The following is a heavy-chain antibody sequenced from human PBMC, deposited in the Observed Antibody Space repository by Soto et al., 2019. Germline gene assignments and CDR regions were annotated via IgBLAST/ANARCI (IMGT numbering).Heavy chain of an antibody. Sequence: PGGSLRLSCAASGFTFSSYGMHWVRQAPGKGLEWVAIISYDGSNKYYADSVKGRFTISRDNSKITLYLQMNSLRAEDTAVYYCARHAERRGEIWWFDPWGQGTLVTVSS. V-gene: IGHV3-30*03. CDR2: ISYDGSNK. D-gene: IGHD2-2*01. CDR1: GFTFSSYG. CDR3: ARHAERRGEIWWFDP. J-gene: IGHJ5*02.